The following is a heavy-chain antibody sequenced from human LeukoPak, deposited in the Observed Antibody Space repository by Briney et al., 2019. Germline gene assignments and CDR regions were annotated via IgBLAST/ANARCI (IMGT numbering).Heavy chain of an antibody. J-gene: IGHJ6*02. V-gene: IGHV3-48*01. CDR1: GFTFSSYS. CDR2: ISSSSSTI. D-gene: IGHD3-10*01. Sequence: PGGSLRLSCAASGFTFSSYSMNWVRQAPGKGLEWVSYISSSSSTIYYADSVKGRFTISRDNAKNTLYLQMSSLRAEDTAVYYCAKVQGYGSGRGMDVWGQGTTVTVSS. CDR3: AKVQGYGSGRGMDV.